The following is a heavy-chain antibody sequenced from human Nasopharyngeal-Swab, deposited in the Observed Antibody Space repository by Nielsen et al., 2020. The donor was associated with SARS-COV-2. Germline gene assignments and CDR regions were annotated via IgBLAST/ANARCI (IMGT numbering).Heavy chain of an antibody. V-gene: IGHV1-2*06. Sequence: VRQMPGKGLEWMGRINPNNGGTNYAQKFQGRVTMTRDTSTSTVYMELSSLRSEDTAVYYCARVDTAMVSYYYYGMDVWGQGTTVTVSS. CDR3: ARVDTAMVSYYYYGMDV. J-gene: IGHJ6*02. CDR2: INPNNGGT. D-gene: IGHD5-18*01.